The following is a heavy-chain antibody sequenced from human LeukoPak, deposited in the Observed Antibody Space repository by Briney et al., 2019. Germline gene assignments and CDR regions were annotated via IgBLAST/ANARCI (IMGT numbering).Heavy chain of an antibody. J-gene: IGHJ4*02. CDR1: GFTFDGYA. D-gene: IGHD4-17*01. CDR2: ISWNSGSI. Sequence: GRSLRLSCAASGFTFDGYAMHWVRQAPGKGLEWVSGISWNSGSIGYADSVKGRFTISRDNAKNSLYLQMNSLRAEDTALYYCAKAYYGDKGLDYWGQGTLVTVSS. V-gene: IGHV3-9*01. CDR3: AKAYYGDKGLDY.